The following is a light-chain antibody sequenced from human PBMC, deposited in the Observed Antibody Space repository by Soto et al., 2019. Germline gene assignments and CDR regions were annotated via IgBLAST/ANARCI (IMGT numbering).Light chain of an antibody. CDR2: EVT. Sequence: QSALTQPASVSGSPGQSITISCTGTSGDIGSYNRVSWYQQHPGKAPKLIIYEVTDRPSGVSNRFSGCTSGNTASLTISGRQAEDEAEYYCSSYTNINTRACVFGTGTKLTVL. V-gene: IGLV2-14*01. CDR3: SSYTNINTRACV. CDR1: SGDIGSYNR. J-gene: IGLJ1*01.